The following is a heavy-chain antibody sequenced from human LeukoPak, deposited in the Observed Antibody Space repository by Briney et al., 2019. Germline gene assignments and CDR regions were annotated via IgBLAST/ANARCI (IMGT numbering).Heavy chain of an antibody. D-gene: IGHD2/OR15-2a*01. J-gene: IGHJ4*02. V-gene: IGHV3-33*01. CDR3: ARGRAGAARSTNFDY. CDR1: GFTFSSYG. Sequence: PGRSLRLSCAASGFTFSSYGMHWVRQAPGKGLEWVAVIWYDGSNKYYADSVKGRFTISRDNSKNTLYLQMNSLRAEDTAVYHCARGRAGAARSTNFDYWGQGTLVTVSS. CDR2: IWYDGSNK.